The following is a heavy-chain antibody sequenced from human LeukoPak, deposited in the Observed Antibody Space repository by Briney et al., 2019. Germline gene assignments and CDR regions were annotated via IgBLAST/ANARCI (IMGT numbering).Heavy chain of an antibody. J-gene: IGHJ4*02. Sequence: GGSLRLSCAASGFTFSSYGMHWVRQAPGKGLEWVAVIWYDGSNKYYADSVKGRFTISRDNAKNSLYLQMNSLRAEDTAVYYCARDGRFSDWWGQGTLVTVSS. V-gene: IGHV3-33*01. CDR3: ARDGRFSDW. D-gene: IGHD3/OR15-3a*01. CDR1: GFTFSSYG. CDR2: IWYDGSNK.